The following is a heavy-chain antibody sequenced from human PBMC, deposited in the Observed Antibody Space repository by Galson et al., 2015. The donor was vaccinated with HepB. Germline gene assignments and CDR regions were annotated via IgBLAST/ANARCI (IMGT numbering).Heavy chain of an antibody. CDR2: INPTDSSA. CDR3: ARGRGWTDY. Sequence: SGAEAKKPGESLWISCKGSGYTFTNNWITWGRQMPGKGLEWMARINPTDSSANYSASFQGHVSISIDKSVTTAYLQWSSLKASDTASYYCARGRGWTDYWGQGTLLTVTS. D-gene: IGHD6-19*01. J-gene: IGHJ4*02. CDR1: GYTFTNNW. V-gene: IGHV5-10-1*01.